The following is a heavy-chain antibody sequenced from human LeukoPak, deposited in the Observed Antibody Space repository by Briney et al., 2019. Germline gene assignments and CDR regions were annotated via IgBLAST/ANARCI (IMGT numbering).Heavy chain of an antibody. CDR1: GYSISSGYY. CDR2: IYHSGST. D-gene: IGHD4-17*01. V-gene: IGHV4-38-2*02. J-gene: IGHJ4*02. Sequence: SETLSLTCTISGYSISSGYYWGWIRQPPGKGLEWIGSIYHSGSTYYNPSLKSRVTISLDTSENQFSLKLSSVTAADTAVYYCARENGDYVEFALSAFFDYWGQGTLVTVSS. CDR3: ARENGDYVEFALSAFFDY.